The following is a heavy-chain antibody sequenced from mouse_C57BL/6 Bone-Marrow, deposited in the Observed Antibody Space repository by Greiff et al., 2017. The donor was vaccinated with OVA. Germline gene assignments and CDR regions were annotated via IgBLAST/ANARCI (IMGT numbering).Heavy chain of an antibody. CDR3: AEVYYKYAVGWYFDF. D-gene: IGHD2-14*01. Sequence: VQLQQSGPELVKPGASVKISCKASGYTFTDYYMNWVKQSHGKSLEWIGDINPNNGGTSYTQKLEGKATLTVDKSSSTAYMALLMLTSEASAVYYFAEVYYKYAVGWYFDFWGTGTSVTVSS. J-gene: IGHJ1*03. V-gene: IGHV1-26*01. CDR1: GYTFTDYY. CDR2: INPNNGGT.